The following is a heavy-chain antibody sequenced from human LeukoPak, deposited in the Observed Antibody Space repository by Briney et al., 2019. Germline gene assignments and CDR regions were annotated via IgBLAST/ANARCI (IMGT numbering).Heavy chain of an antibody. J-gene: IGHJ4*02. CDR1: GFPFGSYW. CDR2: IKQDGSEK. V-gene: IGHV3-7*01. CDR3: ARSLY. Sequence: AGGSLRLSCAASGFPFGSYWMSWVRQAPGKGLEWEANIKQDGSEKYYVDSVKGRFTISRDNAKNSLYLQMNSLRAEDTAVYYCARSLYWGQGTLVTVSS.